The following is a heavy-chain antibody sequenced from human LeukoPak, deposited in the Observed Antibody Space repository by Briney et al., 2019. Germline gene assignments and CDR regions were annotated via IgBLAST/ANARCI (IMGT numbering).Heavy chain of an antibody. V-gene: IGHV3-9*01. D-gene: IGHD3-10*01. CDR1: GFTFDDYA. Sequence: PGRSLRLSCAASGFTFDDYAMHWVRQAPGKGLEWVSGISWNSGSIGYADSVKGRFTISRDNAKNSLYLQMNSLRAEDTALYYCAKDLSSGSPLWGQGTLVTVPS. J-gene: IGHJ4*02. CDR3: AKDLSSGSPL. CDR2: ISWNSGSI.